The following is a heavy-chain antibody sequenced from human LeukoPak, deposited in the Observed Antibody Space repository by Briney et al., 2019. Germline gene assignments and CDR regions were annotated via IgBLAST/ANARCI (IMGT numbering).Heavy chain of an antibody. CDR1: GGSISSSNW. J-gene: IGHJ4*02. Sequence: SETLSLTCAVSGGSISSSNWWSWVRQPPGKGLEWIGEIYHSGSTNYNPSLKSRVTISVDKSKNQFSLKLSSVTAADTAVYYCARSMVRGVISYYFDYWGQGTLVTVSS. D-gene: IGHD3-10*01. CDR2: IYHSGST. V-gene: IGHV4-4*02. CDR3: ARSMVRGVISYYFDY.